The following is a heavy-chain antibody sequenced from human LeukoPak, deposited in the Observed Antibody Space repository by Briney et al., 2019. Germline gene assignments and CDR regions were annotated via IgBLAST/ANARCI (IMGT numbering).Heavy chain of an antibody. CDR1: GFTFSSYG. J-gene: IGHJ6*03. CDR2: ISGSGSGT. V-gene: IGHV3-23*01. D-gene: IGHD2-2*03. Sequence: GGSLRLSCAASGFTFSSYGMSWVRQAPGKGLEWVSGISGSGSGTYYADSVKGRFTIARDNSKNTLHLQMNSLRAEDTAVYYCATHGSAHYYMDVWGKGTTVTISS. CDR3: ATHGSAHYYMDV.